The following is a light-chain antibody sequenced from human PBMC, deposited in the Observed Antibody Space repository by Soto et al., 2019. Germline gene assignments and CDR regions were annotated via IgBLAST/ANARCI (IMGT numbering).Light chain of an antibody. CDR2: GAS. CDR1: QGISSF. CDR3: QKYSSVIT. J-gene: IGKJ5*01. Sequence: DIQMTQSPSSLSASVGDRVTITRRASQGISSFVAWYQQKPGKVPRLLISGASTLQSGVPSRFSGSGSGTDFTLTITSLQPEDVATYYCQKYSSVITFGQGKRLEIK. V-gene: IGKV1-27*01.